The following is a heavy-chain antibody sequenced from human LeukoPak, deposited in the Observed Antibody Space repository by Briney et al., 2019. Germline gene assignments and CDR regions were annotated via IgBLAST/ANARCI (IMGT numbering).Heavy chain of an antibody. CDR3: ATAGTRGWELHY. V-gene: IGHV1-8*01. CDR1: GYTFTSYD. CDR2: MNPNSGNT. Sequence: ASVKVSCKASGYTFTSYDINWVRQATGQGLEWMGWMNPNSGNTGYAQKFQGRVTMTEDTSTDTAYMELSSLRSEDTAVYYCATAGTRGWELHYWGQGTLVTVSS. D-gene: IGHD1-26*01. J-gene: IGHJ4*02.